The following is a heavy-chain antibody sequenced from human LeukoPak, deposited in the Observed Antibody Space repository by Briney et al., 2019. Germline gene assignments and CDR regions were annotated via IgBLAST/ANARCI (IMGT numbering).Heavy chain of an antibody. Sequence: SVKVSCKASGGTFSSYAISWVRQAPGQGLEWMGGIIPIFGTANYAQKFQGRVTITADESTSTAYMELSSLRSEDTAVYYCARGTGYSYGYPEYYYYMDVWGKGTTVTISS. CDR2: IIPIFGTA. CDR1: GGTFSSYA. J-gene: IGHJ6*03. V-gene: IGHV1-69*13. D-gene: IGHD5-18*01. CDR3: ARGTGYSYGYPEYYYYMDV.